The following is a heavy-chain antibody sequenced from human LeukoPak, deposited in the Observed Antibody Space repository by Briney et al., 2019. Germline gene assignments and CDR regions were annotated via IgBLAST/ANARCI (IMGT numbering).Heavy chain of an antibody. CDR2: IYYSGYT. CDR1: GGSISNYY. CDR3: ARHQLERREDAFDI. V-gene: IGHV4-59*08. D-gene: IGHD1-1*01. J-gene: IGHJ3*02. Sequence: TSETLSLTCTVSGGSISNYYWTWIRQPPGKGLEWIGFIYYSGYTNYNPSLNSRVAVSVDTSKNQFSLKLSSVTAADTAVYYCARHQLERREDAFDIWGQGTMVTVSS.